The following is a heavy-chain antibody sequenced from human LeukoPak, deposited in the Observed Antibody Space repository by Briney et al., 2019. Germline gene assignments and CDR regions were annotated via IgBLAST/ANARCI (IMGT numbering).Heavy chain of an antibody. Sequence: ASVTVSCKASGYTFTSYGISWVRQAPGQGLEWMGWISAYNGNTNYAQKLQGRVTMTTDTSTSTAYMELRSLRSDDTAVYYCARVRDYYDSSGLFDYWGQGTLVTVSS. CDR3: ARVRDYYDSSGLFDY. J-gene: IGHJ4*02. D-gene: IGHD3-22*01. V-gene: IGHV1-18*01. CDR1: GYTFTSYG. CDR2: ISAYNGNT.